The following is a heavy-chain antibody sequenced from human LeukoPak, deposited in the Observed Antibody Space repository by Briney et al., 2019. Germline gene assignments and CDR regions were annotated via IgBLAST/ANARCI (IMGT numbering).Heavy chain of an antibody. V-gene: IGHV3-30*02. CDR2: IRYDGSNK. CDR3: AKDSVDSSSWNYFDY. J-gene: IGHJ4*02. CDR1: GFTFSSYG. D-gene: IGHD6-13*01. Sequence: GGSLRLSCAASGFTFSSYGMHWVRQAPGKGLEWVAFIRYDGSNKYYADSVKGRFTISRDNSKNTLYLQMNSLRAEDTAVYYCAKDSVDSSSWNYFDYWGQGTLVTVSS.